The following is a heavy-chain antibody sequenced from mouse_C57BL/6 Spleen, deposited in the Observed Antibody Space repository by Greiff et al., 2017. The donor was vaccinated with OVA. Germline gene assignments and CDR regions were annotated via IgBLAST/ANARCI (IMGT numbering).Heavy chain of an antibody. D-gene: IGHD1-1*01. CDR2: IDPSDSYT. Sequence: VQLQQPGAELVRPGTSVKLSCKASGYTFTSYWMHWVKQRPGQGLEWIGVIDPSDSYTNYNQKFKGKATLTVDTSSSTAYMQLSSLTSEDSAVYYCARFLTPVVARYFDYWGQGTTLTVSS. V-gene: IGHV1-59*01. J-gene: IGHJ2*01. CDR1: GYTFTSYW. CDR3: ARFLTPVVARYFDY.